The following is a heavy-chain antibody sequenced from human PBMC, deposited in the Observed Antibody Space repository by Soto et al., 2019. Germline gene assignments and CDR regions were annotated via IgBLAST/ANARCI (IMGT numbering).Heavy chain of an antibody. CDR1: GFTFSSYS. Sequence: EEQLMESGGGLVKPGGSLRLSCAASGFTFSSYSINWVRQAPGKGLEWVSYISSSSTYISYADAVKGRFTTSRDNANNLLYLQMDSLRAEDTAVYFCSLDWLRRMDVWGKGTTVTVSS. V-gene: IGHV3-21*02. CDR3: SLDWLRRMDV. D-gene: IGHD3-9*01. J-gene: IGHJ6*04. CDR2: ISSSSTYI.